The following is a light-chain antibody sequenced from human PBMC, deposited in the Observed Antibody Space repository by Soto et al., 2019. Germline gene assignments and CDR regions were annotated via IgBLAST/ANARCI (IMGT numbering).Light chain of an antibody. Sequence: IQMTQSPSSVSASVGDRVTITCRASQDISTWLAWFQQKPGEAPRFLIYTASSLHSGVPSRFSGSGSGTDFTLTISSLQPEDFATYYCQQGNSFPLTFGGGTKVEIK. CDR2: TAS. J-gene: IGKJ4*01. CDR3: QQGNSFPLT. V-gene: IGKV1-12*01. CDR1: QDISTW.